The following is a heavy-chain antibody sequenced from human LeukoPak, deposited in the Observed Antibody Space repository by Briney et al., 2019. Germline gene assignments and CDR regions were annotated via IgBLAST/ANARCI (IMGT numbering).Heavy chain of an antibody. J-gene: IGHJ4*02. CDR3: ATYYESGSYYSFYY. V-gene: IGHV1-8*01. CDR1: GYTFTSYD. Sequence: GASVKVSCKASGYTFTSYDINWVRQATGQGREWMGWMNPNSGHTGYAQKFQDRVTMTRNTSITTAYMEMSSLRSEDTAVYYCATYYESGSYYSFYYWGQGTLVTVSS. D-gene: IGHD3-10*01. CDR2: MNPNSGHT.